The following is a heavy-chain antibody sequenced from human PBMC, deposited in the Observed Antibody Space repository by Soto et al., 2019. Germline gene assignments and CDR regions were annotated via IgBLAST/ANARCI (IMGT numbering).Heavy chain of an antibody. CDR3: ARVSGYDLNYYYYGMDV. CDR2: IYHIGST. Sequence: SETLSLTCAVSGGSISSSNWWSWVRQPPWKGLEWIGEIYHIGSTNYNPSLKSRVTISVDKSKNQFSLKLSSVTAADTAVYYCARVSGYDLNYYYYGMDVWGQGTTVTVSS. J-gene: IGHJ6*02. CDR1: GGSISSSNW. D-gene: IGHD5-12*01. V-gene: IGHV4-4*02.